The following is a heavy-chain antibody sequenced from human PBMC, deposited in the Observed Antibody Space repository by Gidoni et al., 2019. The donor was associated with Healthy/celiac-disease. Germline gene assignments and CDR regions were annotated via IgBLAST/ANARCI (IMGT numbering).Heavy chain of an antibody. Sequence: QVQLVESGGGVVQPGRSLRLSCAASGFTFSSYGMHWVRQAPGKGLEGVAVIWYDGSNKYYADSVKGRFTISRDNSKNTLYLQMNSLRAEDTAVYYCARDWGVEVGATIELDYWGQGTLVTVSS. CDR2: IWYDGSNK. J-gene: IGHJ4*02. CDR1: GFTFSSYG. D-gene: IGHD1-26*01. CDR3: ARDWGVEVGATIELDY. V-gene: IGHV3-33*01.